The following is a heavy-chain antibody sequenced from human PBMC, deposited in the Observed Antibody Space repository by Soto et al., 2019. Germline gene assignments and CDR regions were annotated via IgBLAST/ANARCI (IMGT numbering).Heavy chain of an antibody. Sequence: SETLSLTCAVSGYSISSGYYWGWIRQPPGKGLEWIGSIYHSGSTYYNPSLKSRVTISVDTSKNQFSLKLSSVTAADTAVYYCARGGAWTHKPDYYYYYGMDVWGKGTKVTV. CDR1: GYSISSGYY. CDR3: ARGGAWTHKPDYYYYYGMDV. V-gene: IGHV4-38-2*01. CDR2: IYHSGST. J-gene: IGHJ6*04. D-gene: IGHD3-16*01.